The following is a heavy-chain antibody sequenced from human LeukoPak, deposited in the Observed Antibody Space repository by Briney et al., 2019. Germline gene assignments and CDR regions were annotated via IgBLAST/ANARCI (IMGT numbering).Heavy chain of an antibody. CDR1: GFTLSSYE. V-gene: IGHV3-48*03. CDR2: ISSSGSTI. CDR3: ARDRLWFGELYPDYYYGMDV. D-gene: IGHD3-10*01. Sequence: GGSLRLSCAASGFTLSSYEMNWVRLAPGKGLEWVSYISSSGSTIYYADSVKGRFTISRDNAKNSLYLQMNSLRAEDTAVYYCARDRLWFGELYPDYYYGMDVWGQGTTVTVSS. J-gene: IGHJ6*02.